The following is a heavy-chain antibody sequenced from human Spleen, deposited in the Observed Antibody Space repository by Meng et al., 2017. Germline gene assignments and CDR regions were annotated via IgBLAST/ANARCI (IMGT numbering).Heavy chain of an antibody. Sequence: QVQLQESGPGLVGPSETLSLTCTVSGGSVSSGSYYWSWIRQPPGKGLEWIGYIYYSGSTNYNPSLKSRVTISVDTSKNQFSLKLSSVTAADTAVYYCARNDFWSGYFDYWGQGTLVTVSS. J-gene: IGHJ4*02. D-gene: IGHD3-3*01. CDR2: IYYSGST. CDR1: GGSVSSGSYY. V-gene: IGHV4-61*01. CDR3: ARNDFWSGYFDY.